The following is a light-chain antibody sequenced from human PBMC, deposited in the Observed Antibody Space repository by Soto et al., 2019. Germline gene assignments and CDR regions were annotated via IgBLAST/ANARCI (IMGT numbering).Light chain of an antibody. V-gene: IGKV1-5*01. CDR1: QSISSW. Sequence: DIHLTKSPSTLSASVGDRVTLTCRASQSISSWLAWYQQKPGKAPKLLIYDASSLESGVPSRFSGSGSGTEFTLTISSLQPDDFATYYCQQYNSYLLTFGGGTKVDIK. CDR2: DAS. CDR3: QQYNSYLLT. J-gene: IGKJ4*01.